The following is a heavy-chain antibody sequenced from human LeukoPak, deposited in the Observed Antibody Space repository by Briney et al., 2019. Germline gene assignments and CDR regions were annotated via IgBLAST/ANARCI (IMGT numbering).Heavy chain of an antibody. D-gene: IGHD3-10*01. J-gene: IGHJ4*02. CDR1: EFPFSDYY. Sequence: PGGSLRLSCAASEFPFSDYYMSWIRQAPGKGLEWVSYISSSGDTIYYADSVKGRFTISRDNAKNSVHLQMNSLGAEDTAVYYCARVVHYGSGPAVGWGQGTLVTVSS. V-gene: IGHV3-11*01. CDR2: ISSSGDTI. CDR3: ARVVHYGSGPAVG.